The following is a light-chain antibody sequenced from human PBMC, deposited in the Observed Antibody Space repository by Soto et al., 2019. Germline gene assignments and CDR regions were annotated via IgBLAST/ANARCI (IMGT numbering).Light chain of an antibody. J-gene: IGKJ4*01. Sequence: DIVMTQSPLSLPVTPGEPASISCRSSQSLLHSNGYNYLDWYLQKPGQSPQLLIYLGSNRASGVPDRFSGSGSCTDFTLKISRVEAEDVGVYYCMQALQTPRVFGGGTKVEIK. CDR1: QSLLHSNGYNY. V-gene: IGKV2-28*01. CDR3: MQALQTPRV. CDR2: LGS.